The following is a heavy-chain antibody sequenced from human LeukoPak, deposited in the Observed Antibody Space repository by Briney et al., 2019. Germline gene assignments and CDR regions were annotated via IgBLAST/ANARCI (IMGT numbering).Heavy chain of an antibody. CDR3: ARDLADTATDYYYYGMDV. D-gene: IGHD5-18*01. CDR1: GYTFTGYC. Sequence: ASVKVSCKASGYTFTGYCMHWVRQAPGQGLEWMGWINPNSGGTNYAQKFQGRVTMTRDTSISTAYMELSRLRSDDTAVYYCARDLADTATDYYYYGMDVWGQGTTVTVSS. J-gene: IGHJ6*02. V-gene: IGHV1-2*02. CDR2: INPNSGGT.